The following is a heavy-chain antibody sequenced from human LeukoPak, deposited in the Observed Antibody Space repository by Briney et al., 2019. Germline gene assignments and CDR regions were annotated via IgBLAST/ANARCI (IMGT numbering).Heavy chain of an antibody. D-gene: IGHD3-22*01. CDR1: GGSISSTNYY. CDR3: APMTYHYDSGGYT. J-gene: IGHJ4*02. CDR2: IYYSGST. Sequence: PSETLSLTCTVSGGSISSTNYYWGWIRQPPGKGLEYIGSIYYSGSTYYNPSLKSRVTISVDTSKNHFSLKVNSVTAADTAVYYCAPMTYHYDSGGYTWGQGTLVTVSS. V-gene: IGHV4-39*07.